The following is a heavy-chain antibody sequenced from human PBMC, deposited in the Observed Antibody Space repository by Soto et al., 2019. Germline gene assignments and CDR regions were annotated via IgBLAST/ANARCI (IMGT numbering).Heavy chain of an antibody. CDR3: AREVGEVDYSSSSDAFDI. CDR1: GGSISSGGYY. Sequence: PSETMYLTCTVSGGSISSGGYYWTWIRPHPGKGLEWIGYNYYSGITYYNPSLKSRVTISLDTSKNQFSLKLSSVTAADTAVYYCAREVGEVDYSSSSDAFDIWGQGTMVTVSS. V-gene: IGHV4-31*03. J-gene: IGHJ3*02. CDR2: NYYSGIT. D-gene: IGHD6-6*01.